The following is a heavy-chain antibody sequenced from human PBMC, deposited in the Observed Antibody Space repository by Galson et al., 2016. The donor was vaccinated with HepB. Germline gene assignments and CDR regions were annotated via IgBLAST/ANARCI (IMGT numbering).Heavy chain of an antibody. CDR3: AKDRVYASSWWGEIDY. CDR2: ISYDGSKK. D-gene: IGHD6-13*01. Sequence: SLRLSCAASGFTFSSYVMHWVRQAPGKGLEWVAVISYDGSKKYYADSVKGRFTISRDNSKNTLYLQMNSLRAEDTAVYYCAKDRVYASSWWGEIDYWGQGTLLTVSS. J-gene: IGHJ4*02. V-gene: IGHV3-30*18. CDR1: GFTFSSYV.